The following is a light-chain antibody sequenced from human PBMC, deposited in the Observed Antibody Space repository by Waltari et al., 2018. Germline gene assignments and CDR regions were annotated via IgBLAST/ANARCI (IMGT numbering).Light chain of an antibody. CDR2: VNSDGSH. J-gene: IGLJ3*02. CDR3: QTGGHGTWV. Sequence: QLVVTQSPSASASLGASVKLTCTLSSGHSSNVIAWLQQQPQKGPRYLMQVNSDGSHSRGDEIPDRFSGSSSGAERYLTISSLQSEDEADYYCQTGGHGTWVFGGGTKLTVL. V-gene: IGLV4-69*01. CDR1: SGHSSNV.